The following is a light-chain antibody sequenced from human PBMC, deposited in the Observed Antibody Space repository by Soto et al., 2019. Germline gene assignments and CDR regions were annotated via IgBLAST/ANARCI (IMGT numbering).Light chain of an antibody. V-gene: IGLV1-40*01. CDR2: GNS. CDR1: SSNIGAGYD. Sequence: QSVLTQPPSVSGAPGQRVTISCTGSSSNIGAGYDVHWYQQLPGTAPKLLIYGNSNRPSGVPDRFSGSKSGTSASLAITGLQAEDEADYYCQSYDSSLRTVVFGGGTKLTVL. J-gene: IGLJ2*01. CDR3: QSYDSSLRTVV.